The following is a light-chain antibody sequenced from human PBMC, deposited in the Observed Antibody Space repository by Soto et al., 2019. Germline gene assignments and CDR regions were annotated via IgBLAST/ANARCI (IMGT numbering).Light chain of an antibody. V-gene: IGLV2-14*01. J-gene: IGLJ3*02. CDR1: SSDVGSYDF. CDR3: SSFTTTNTWV. Sequence: QSVLTQPTSVSGSPGQSITISCTGTSSDVGSYDFVSWFQQHPGKAPKLLIYEVTNRPSGISYRFSGSKSANTASLTISGLQAEDEADYYCSSFTTTNTWVFGGGTKLTVL. CDR2: EVT.